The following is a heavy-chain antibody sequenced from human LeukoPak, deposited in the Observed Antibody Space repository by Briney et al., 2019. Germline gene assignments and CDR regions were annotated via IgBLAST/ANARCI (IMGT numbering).Heavy chain of an antibody. D-gene: IGHD3-10*01. CDR2: IDNFGSI. V-gene: IGHV3-53*01. CDR1: DFNINNNY. Sequence: GGSLRLSCAAPDFNINNNYMNWVRQAPGKGLEWVSLIDNFGSIYYRDSVKGRFTISRDNSKSTVYLHMNNLSAEDTAVYYCAGGTYYGSGARPGYFDHWGQGILVTVSS. J-gene: IGHJ4*02. CDR3: AGGTYYGSGARPGYFDH.